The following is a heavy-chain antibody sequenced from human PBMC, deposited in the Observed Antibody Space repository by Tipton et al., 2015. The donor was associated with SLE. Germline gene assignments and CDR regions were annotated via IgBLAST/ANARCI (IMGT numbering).Heavy chain of an antibody. J-gene: IGHJ3*02. V-gene: IGHV4-39*07. CDR2: IYYSGST. CDR1: GGSISSSSYY. D-gene: IGHD2-15*01. Sequence: TLSLTCTVSGGSISSSSYYWGWIRQPPGKGLEWIGSIYYSGSTNYNPSLKSRVTISVDTSKNQFSLKLSSVTAADTAVYYCASLGGVGYCSGGSCNAFDIWGQGTMVTVSS. CDR3: ASLGGVGYCSGGSCNAFDI.